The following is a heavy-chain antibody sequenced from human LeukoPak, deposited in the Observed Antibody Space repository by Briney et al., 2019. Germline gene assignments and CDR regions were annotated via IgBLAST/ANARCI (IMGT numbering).Heavy chain of an antibody. CDR3: AYLDSSGFYYGRLRY. CDR2: TSAGGDIT. Sequence: HPGGSLRLSCAASGFTFSDHAMTWVRQTLAKGLESVSSTSAGGDITHYAESAKGRFTISRDNSKSTLYLQMNSLRAEDTAIYFCAYLDSSGFYYGRLRYWGQGTPVTVSS. J-gene: IGHJ4*02. CDR1: GFTFSDHA. V-gene: IGHV3-23*01. D-gene: IGHD3-22*01.